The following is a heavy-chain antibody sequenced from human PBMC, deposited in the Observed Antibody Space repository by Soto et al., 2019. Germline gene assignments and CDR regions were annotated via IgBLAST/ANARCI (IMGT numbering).Heavy chain of an antibody. J-gene: IGHJ4*02. V-gene: IGHV3-66*01. CDR1: GFTVSSNY. D-gene: IGHD3-22*01. CDR2: IYSGGST. Sequence: GSLRLSCAASGFTVSSNYMSWVRQAPGKGLEWVSVIYSGGSTYYADSVKGRFTISRDNSKNTLYLQMNSLRAEDTAVYYCARDHPMTKAYFDYWGQGTLVTVSS. CDR3: ARDHPMTKAYFDY.